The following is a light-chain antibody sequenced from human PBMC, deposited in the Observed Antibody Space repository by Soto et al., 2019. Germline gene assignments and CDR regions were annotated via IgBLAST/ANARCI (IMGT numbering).Light chain of an antibody. CDR1: QSVSSN. CDR3: QQYNDWPLT. V-gene: IGKV3-15*01. CDR2: GAF. J-gene: IGKJ1*01. Sequence: EIVMTQSPFTLSVSPGERSTLSCSASQSVSSNLAWYQQKPGQAPSLLIYGAFTRATGIPARFSGTGSGTEFTLTISSLQSEDFALYYCQQYNDWPLTFGQGTKVDIK.